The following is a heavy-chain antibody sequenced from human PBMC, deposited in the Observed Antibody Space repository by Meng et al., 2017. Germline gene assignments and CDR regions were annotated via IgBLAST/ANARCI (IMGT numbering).Heavy chain of an antibody. J-gene: IGHJ4*02. CDR2: INGVGVNT. CDR3: ATQPRVGSY. Sequence: EVRLVGVGGGLLQAGGSLRLSCAASGLTFSNYDIHWVRQAPAKGLEWVSTINGVGVNTYYADSVKGRFTISRDNSKNTLHLQMNSLRAEDTAIYYCATQPRVGSYWGRGTLVTVSS. V-gene: IGHV3-23*04. CDR1: GLTFSNYD. D-gene: IGHD1-26*01.